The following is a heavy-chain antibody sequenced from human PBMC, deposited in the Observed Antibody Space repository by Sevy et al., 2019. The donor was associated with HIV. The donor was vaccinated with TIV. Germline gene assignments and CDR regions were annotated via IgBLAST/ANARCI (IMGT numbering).Heavy chain of an antibody. CDR1: GFTFSSYS. J-gene: IGHJ3*02. CDR3: ARVGGYVGAFDI. D-gene: IGHD5-12*01. Sequence: GGSLRLSCAASGFTFSSYSMNWVRQAPGKGLEWVSSISSSSSYIFYADSVKGRFTISRDNAKNSLFLQMNSLIAEDTAVYYCARVGGYVGAFDIWGQGTMVTVSS. V-gene: IGHV3-21*01. CDR2: ISSSSSYI.